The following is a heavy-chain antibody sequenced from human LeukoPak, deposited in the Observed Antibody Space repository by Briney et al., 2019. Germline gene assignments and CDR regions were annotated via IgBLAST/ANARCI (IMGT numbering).Heavy chain of an antibody. CDR2: IYYSGST. Sequence: PSETLSLACTVSGGSISSSSYYWGWIRQPPGKGLEWIGSIYYSGSTYYNPSLKSRVTISVDTSKNQFSLKLSSVTAADTAVYYCARRIAVAHYYFDYWGQGTLVTVSS. V-gene: IGHV4-39*01. CDR1: GGSISSSSYY. CDR3: ARRIAVAHYYFDY. J-gene: IGHJ4*02. D-gene: IGHD6-19*01.